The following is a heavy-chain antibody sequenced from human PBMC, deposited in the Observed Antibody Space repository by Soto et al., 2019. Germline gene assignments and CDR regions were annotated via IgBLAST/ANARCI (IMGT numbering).Heavy chain of an antibody. CDR3: ARRAETNGWNGFGADKYYFDF. J-gene: IGHJ4*02. CDR1: GYTFTSYD. CDR2: MNPNTGNS. Sequence: QVQLVQSGAEVRKPGASVKVSCEASGYTFTSYDIYWVRQASGQGLEWMGWMNPNTGNSGYAQKCQRIVNMTSDTSISTAHMELSSLRSEDTAVYYCARRAETNGWNGFGADKYYFDFWGQGTLVTVSS. D-gene: IGHD1-1*01. V-gene: IGHV1-8*01.